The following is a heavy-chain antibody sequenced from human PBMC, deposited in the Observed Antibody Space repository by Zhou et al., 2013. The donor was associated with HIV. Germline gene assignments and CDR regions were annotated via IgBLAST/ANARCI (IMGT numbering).Heavy chain of an antibody. CDR1: GGSMGSHY. CDR3: ARVTQGAAISYYYYYMDS. D-gene: IGHD2-2*02. V-gene: IGHV4-59*11. J-gene: IGHJ6*03. CDR2: VYNSGST. Sequence: QVQLQESGPGLVKPSETLSLTCTVSGGSMGSHYWSWIRQSPGKGLEWIGYVYNSGSTNYNPSLKSRVTIAVDTSKNQFSLNLNSVTAADTAVYYCARVTQGAAISYYYYYMDSGAKGRGHPSP.